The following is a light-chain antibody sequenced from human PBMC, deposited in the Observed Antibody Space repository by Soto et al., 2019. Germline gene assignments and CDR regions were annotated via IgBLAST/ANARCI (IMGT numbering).Light chain of an antibody. J-gene: IGKJ3*01. Sequence: ETVLTQSPATLSVSPGERVTLSCRASQSVSRYLAWYQHKPGQAPRLLIYGASTRATGIPARFDGSGSRTEFTLTISSLQSEDFAVYYCQQYNDWPPFTFGPGTKVDIK. CDR2: GAS. CDR1: QSVSRY. CDR3: QQYNDWPPFT. V-gene: IGKV3-15*01.